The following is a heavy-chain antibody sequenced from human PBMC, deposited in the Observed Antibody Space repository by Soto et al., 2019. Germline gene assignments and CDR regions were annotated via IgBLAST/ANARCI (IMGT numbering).Heavy chain of an antibody. J-gene: IGHJ6*03. CDR2: IKQDGSEK. Sequence: EVQLVESGGGLVQPGGSLRLSCAASGFTFSSYWMSWVRQAPGKGLEWVANIKQDGSEKYYVDSVKGRFTISRDNAKNSLYLQMNSLRAEDTAVYYCARDQPYSNYVLGVVANYYYMDVWGKGTTVTVSS. CDR1: GFTFSSYW. V-gene: IGHV3-7*01. D-gene: IGHD4-4*01. CDR3: ARDQPYSNYVLGVVANYYYMDV.